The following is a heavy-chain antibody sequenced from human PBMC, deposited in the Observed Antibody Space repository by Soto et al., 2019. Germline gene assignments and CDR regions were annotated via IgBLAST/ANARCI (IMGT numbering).Heavy chain of an antibody. J-gene: IGHJ4*02. CDR3: TRDREGATIFDY. V-gene: IGHV1-3*01. Sequence: QVQLVQSGAEVKKLGASVKVSCKASGYTFTTYAMHWVRQAPGQRLEWMGWINAGNGNTKYSQKFQGRVTITMDTSASTAYMELSSLRSEDTAVYYCTRDREGATIFDYWGQGTLVTVSS. CDR2: INAGNGNT. CDR1: GYTFTTYA. D-gene: IGHD5-12*01.